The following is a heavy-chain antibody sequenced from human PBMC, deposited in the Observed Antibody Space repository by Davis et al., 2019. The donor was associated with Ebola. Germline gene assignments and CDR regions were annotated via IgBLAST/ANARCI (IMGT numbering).Heavy chain of an antibody. CDR3: ARLVGYCSSTSCPTVAFDI. J-gene: IGHJ3*02. D-gene: IGHD2-2*01. Sequence: GESLKISCKGSGYSFTSYWIGWVRQMPGKGLEWMGIIYPGDSDTRYSPSFQGQVTISADKSISTAYLQWSSLKASDTAMYYCARLVGYCSSTSCPTVAFDIWGQGTMVTVSS. CDR1: GYSFTSYW. CDR2: IYPGDSDT. V-gene: IGHV5-51*01.